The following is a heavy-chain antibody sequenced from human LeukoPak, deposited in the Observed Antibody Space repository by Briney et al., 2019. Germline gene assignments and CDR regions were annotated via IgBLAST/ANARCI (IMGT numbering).Heavy chain of an antibody. V-gene: IGHV5-51*01. CDR3: ARHPHDFWSGYPYYYMDV. D-gene: IGHD3-3*01. Sequence: GESLKISCKGSGYSFTSYWIGWVRQMPGKGLEWMGIIYPGDSDTRYSPSFQGQVTISADKSISTAYLQWSSPKASDTAMYYCARHPHDFWSGYPYYYMDVWGKGTTVTVSS. CDR1: GYSFTSYW. CDR2: IYPGDSDT. J-gene: IGHJ6*03.